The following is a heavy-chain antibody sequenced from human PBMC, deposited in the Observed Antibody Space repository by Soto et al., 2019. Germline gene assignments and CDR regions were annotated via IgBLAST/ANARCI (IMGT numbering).Heavy chain of an antibody. V-gene: IGHV3-30*18. CDR3: AKSPYGGRTGGSFDY. CDR1: GFTFSSYG. J-gene: IGHJ4*02. CDR2: ISYDGSNK. D-gene: IGHD1-26*01. Sequence: QVQLVESGGGVVQPGRSLRLSCVASGFTFSSYGMHWVRQAPGKGLEWVAVISYDGSNKYYADSVKGRFTISRDNSKNTLYLQMNSLRAEDTAVYYCAKSPYGGRTGGSFDYWGQGTLVTVSS.